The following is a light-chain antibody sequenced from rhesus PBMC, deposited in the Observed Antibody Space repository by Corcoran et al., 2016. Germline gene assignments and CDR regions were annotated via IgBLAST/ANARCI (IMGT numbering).Light chain of an antibody. CDR3: LQGYSTPPT. Sequence: DIQMTQSPSSLSASVGDRVTITCRASQGISEYLSWYQQKPRKAPKRLIYAASSLESGVPSRFSGRGSGTEFTLTISSLQPEDFAAYYCLQGYSTPPTFGPGTKLDIK. J-gene: IGKJ3*01. CDR1: QGISEY. CDR2: AAS. V-gene: IGKV1-36*02.